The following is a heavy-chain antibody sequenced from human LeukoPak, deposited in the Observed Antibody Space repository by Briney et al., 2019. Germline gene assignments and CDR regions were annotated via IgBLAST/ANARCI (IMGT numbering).Heavy chain of an antibody. J-gene: IGHJ5*02. CDR3: ARAPGIAAAGLPP. V-gene: IGHV4-34*01. Sequence: SETLSLTCAVYGGSFSGYYWSWIRQPPGKGLEWIGEINHSGSTNYNPSLKSRVTISVDTSKNQLSLKLSSVTAADTAVYYCARAPGIAAAGLPPWGQGTLVTVSS. CDR2: INHSGST. D-gene: IGHD6-13*01. CDR1: GGSFSGYY.